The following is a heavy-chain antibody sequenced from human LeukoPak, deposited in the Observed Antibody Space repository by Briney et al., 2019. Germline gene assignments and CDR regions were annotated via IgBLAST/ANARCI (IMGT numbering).Heavy chain of an antibody. CDR1: GFSFSNYW. CDR3: ARDLPSSGYWYRDAFDI. CDR2: AKQDGSET. V-gene: IGHV3-7*01. Sequence: QTGRSLRLSCAASGFSFSNYWMSWVRQAPGKGLEWVGHAKQDGSETYYVDSVKGRFTVSRDNAKNSLFLQMNSLRVEDTAMYYCARDLPSSGYWYRDAFDIWGRGTMVTVSS. D-gene: IGHD3-22*01. J-gene: IGHJ3*02.